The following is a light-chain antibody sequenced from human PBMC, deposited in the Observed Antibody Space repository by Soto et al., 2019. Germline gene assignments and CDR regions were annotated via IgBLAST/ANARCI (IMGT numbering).Light chain of an antibody. CDR1: QSVNNN. CDR2: GAS. Sequence: EIVMTQSPATLSVSPGERATLSCRASQSVNNNLAWYQQKPGQAPSLLIYGASTRATGIPARFSGSGSGTEFTLTISSLQSGDFAVYYCQQYNDWPRTFGQGTKV. J-gene: IGKJ1*01. V-gene: IGKV3-15*01. CDR3: QQYNDWPRT.